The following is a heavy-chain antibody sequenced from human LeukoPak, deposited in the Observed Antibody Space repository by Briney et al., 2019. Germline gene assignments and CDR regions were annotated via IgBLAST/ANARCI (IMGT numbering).Heavy chain of an antibody. CDR2: ISSSGSTI. V-gene: IGHV3-48*03. CDR3: ARNDYSFDY. CDR1: GFTFSSYE. D-gene: IGHD3-16*01. J-gene: IGHJ4*02. Sequence: GGSLRLSCAASGFTFSSYEMNWVRQAPGKGLEWVSYISSSGSTIYYADSVKGRFTISRDNAKNSLYLQMSSLRAEDTAVYYCARNDYSFDYWGQGTLVTVSS.